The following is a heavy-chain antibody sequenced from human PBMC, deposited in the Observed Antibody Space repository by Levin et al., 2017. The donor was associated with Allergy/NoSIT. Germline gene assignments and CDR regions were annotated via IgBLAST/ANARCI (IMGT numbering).Heavy chain of an antibody. CDR3: ARDWSLMVGATDC. CDR2: IGLSNDSPT. V-gene: IGHV3-21*01. J-gene: IGHJ4*02. Sequence: SGGSLRLSCVVSGFSFNSYAMSWVRQVPGKGLEWVATIGLSNDSPTHYGDSVWGRFTISRDNVQGSLYLQMNSLRVDDTAVYFCARDWSLMVGATDCWGQGTLVIVSA. D-gene: IGHD3-3*01. CDR1: GFSFNSYA.